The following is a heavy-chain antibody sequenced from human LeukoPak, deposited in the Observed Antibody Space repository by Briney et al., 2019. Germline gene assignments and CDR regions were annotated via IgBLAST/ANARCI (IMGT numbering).Heavy chain of an antibody. CDR3: ARDIVVVVAGSLGGATDY. CDR1: GITLSNYW. Sequence: GGSLRLSCAASGITLSNYWMHWVRQVPGKGLVWVSRINYEGSTTSYADSVKGRFTISRDNSKNTLYLQMNSLRAEDTAVYYCARDIVVVVAGSLGGATDYWGQGTLVTVSS. V-gene: IGHV3-74*01. J-gene: IGHJ4*02. D-gene: IGHD2-15*01. CDR2: INYEGSTT.